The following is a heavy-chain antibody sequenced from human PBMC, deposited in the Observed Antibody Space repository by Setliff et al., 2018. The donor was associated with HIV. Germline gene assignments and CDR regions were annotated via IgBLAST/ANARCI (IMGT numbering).Heavy chain of an antibody. Sequence: SLTCTVSHYSIHSEYYWGWFRQPPGKGLEYIGSIYQSGSTYCSPSLKSRVSMSIDTSKDQFSLRLKSLTASDTAVYYCARLDTIMLYSDCWGQGTLVTVSS. CDR3: ARLDTIMLYSDC. J-gene: IGHJ4*02. CDR2: IYQSGST. CDR1: HYSIHSEYY. D-gene: IGHD3-16*01. V-gene: IGHV4-38-2*02.